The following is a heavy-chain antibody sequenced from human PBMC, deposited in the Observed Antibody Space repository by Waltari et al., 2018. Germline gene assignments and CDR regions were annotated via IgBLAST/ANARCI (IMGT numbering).Heavy chain of an antibody. D-gene: IGHD3-10*01. CDR3: ARDPLWQPRGYYYYMDV. CDR1: GFTFSSYS. J-gene: IGHJ6*03. CDR2: ISSSSSTI. Sequence: EVQLVESGGGLVQPGGSLRLSCAASGFTFSSYSMNWVRQAPGKGLEWVSYISSSSSTIYYADSVKGRFTISRDNAKNSLHLQMNSLRAEDTAVYYCARDPLWQPRGYYYYMDVWGKGTTVTVSS. V-gene: IGHV3-48*04.